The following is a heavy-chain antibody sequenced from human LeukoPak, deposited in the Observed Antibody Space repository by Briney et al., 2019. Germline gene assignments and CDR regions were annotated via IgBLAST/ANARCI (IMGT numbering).Heavy chain of an antibody. CDR3: AREILGAYDAFDV. V-gene: IGHV3-7*01. Sequence: PGGSLRLSCAASGFTFRTYWMSWVRQAPGKGLECVANINQDGSEKSYVDSVKGRFSISRDNAKNSLYLQMNSLRAEDTAVYYCAREILGAYDAFDVWGQGTMVTVSS. J-gene: IGHJ3*01. CDR2: INQDGSEK. CDR1: GFTFRTYW. D-gene: IGHD7-27*01.